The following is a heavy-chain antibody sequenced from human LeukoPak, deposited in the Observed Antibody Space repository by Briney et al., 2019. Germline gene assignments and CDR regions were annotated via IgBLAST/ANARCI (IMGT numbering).Heavy chain of an antibody. J-gene: IGHJ6*03. Sequence: PGGSLRLSCAASGFDFSDYYMSWIRQAPGKGLEWISNIKTTGLTTYYADSVKGRFTISRDNAKNSLLLQMNSLRADDTAIYYCARAGQLRYMDVWGKGTAVTVSS. CDR2: IKTTGLTT. CDR3: ARAGQLRYMDV. V-gene: IGHV3-11*04. CDR1: GFDFSDYY.